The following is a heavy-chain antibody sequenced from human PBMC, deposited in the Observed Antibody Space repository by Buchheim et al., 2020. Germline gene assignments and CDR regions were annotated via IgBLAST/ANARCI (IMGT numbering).Heavy chain of an antibody. Sequence: QVQLVESGGGVVQPGRSLRLSCAASGFTFSSYGMHWVRQAPGKGLEWVAVIWYDGSNKYYADSVKGRFTISRDNSKTTLYLQMNSLRAEDTAVYYCARVRVMPSLYYDFSYGMDVWGQGTT. CDR2: IWYDGSNK. V-gene: IGHV3-33*01. CDR1: GFTFSSYG. J-gene: IGHJ6*02. CDR3: ARVRVMPSLYYDFSYGMDV. D-gene: IGHD3-3*01.